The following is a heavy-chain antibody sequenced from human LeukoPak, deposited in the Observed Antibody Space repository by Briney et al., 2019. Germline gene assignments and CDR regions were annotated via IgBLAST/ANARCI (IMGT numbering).Heavy chain of an antibody. CDR1: GGSFSGYN. CDR2: INHSGST. J-gene: IGHJ4*02. Sequence: SETLSLTCAVYGGSFSGYNWSWIRQPPGKGLEWIGEINHSGSTNYNPSLKSRVTISVDTSKNQFSLKLSSVTAADTAVYYCARGHRASVVILDYWGQGTLVTVSS. D-gene: IGHD2/OR15-2a*01. V-gene: IGHV4-34*01. CDR3: ARGHRASVVILDY.